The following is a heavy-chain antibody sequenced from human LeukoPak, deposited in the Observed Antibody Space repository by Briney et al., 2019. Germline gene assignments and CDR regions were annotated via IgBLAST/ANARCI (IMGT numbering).Heavy chain of an antibody. V-gene: IGHV3-15*01. CDR1: GFTFSDAW. D-gene: IGHD2-2*01. CDR3: ARSIPAGNRR. CDR2: IKSKRNGEST. Sequence: GGSLRLSCATSGFTFSDAWMSWVRQAPGKGLEWVGRIKSKRNGESTGYAAPVKGRFTISRDDSTNTLLLQMNSLKTEDTAVYYCARSIPAGNRRWGQGTLVTVSS. J-gene: IGHJ4*02.